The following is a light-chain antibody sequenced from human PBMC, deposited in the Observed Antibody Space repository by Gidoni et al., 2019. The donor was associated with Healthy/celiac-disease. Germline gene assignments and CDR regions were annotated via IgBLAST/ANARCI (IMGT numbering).Light chain of an antibody. Sequence: ELVLTQSPGTLSLSPGERATLSCRASQSVTSNYLAWYQQKPGQAPRLLIYDASSRATGIPDRFSGSGSGTDFTLTISRLEPEDFAVYSCQQFGSSPNSFGQGTKLEIK. CDR1: QSVTSNY. V-gene: IGKV3-20*01. CDR2: DAS. J-gene: IGKJ2*03. CDR3: QQFGSSPNS.